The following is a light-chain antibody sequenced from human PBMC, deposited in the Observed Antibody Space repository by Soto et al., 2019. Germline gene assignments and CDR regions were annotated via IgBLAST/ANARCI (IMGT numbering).Light chain of an antibody. CDR1: QDISDN. V-gene: IGKV1-33*01. CDR3: QQYDNLPPHT. Sequence: DIQMTQSPSSLSASVGDRVTITCQASQDISDNLNWYQQKPGKAPKLLIYDASNLEAGVPSRFSGSGSATDFTFTIISLQPEDIATDYCQQYDNLPPHTFGQGTKLEIK. J-gene: IGKJ2*01. CDR2: DAS.